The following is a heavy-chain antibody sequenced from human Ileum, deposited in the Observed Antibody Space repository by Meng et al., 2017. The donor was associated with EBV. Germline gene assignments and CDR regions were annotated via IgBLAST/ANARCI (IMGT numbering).Heavy chain of an antibody. V-gene: IGHV4-34*01. CDR2: ITHSGST. D-gene: IGHD3-22*01. CDR1: GWSLSGYY. J-gene: IGHJ4*02. CDR3: ARCYDSSGYYELNHFDH. Sequence: PLPQWCPLLLKPSETLSLTCAVYGWSLSGYYWSGIRQPPGKGLEWIGEITHSGSTNYNSSLKSRVTILVDTSKNQLSLKMNSVTAADTAVYYCARCYDSSGYYELNHFDHWGQGTLVTVSS.